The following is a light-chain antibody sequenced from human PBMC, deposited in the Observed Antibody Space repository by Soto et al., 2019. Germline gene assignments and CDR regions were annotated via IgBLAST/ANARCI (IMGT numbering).Light chain of an antibody. V-gene: IGKV3-20*01. Sequence: EIVLTQSPGTLSLSPGERATLSCRASQSVTSNYLAWYQQKPGQAPRLLIYDASNRATGTPDRFLGPGSVTDFTLIISRLEPEDFAVYYCQQYADSPITFGQGTRLEIK. CDR1: QSVTSNY. J-gene: IGKJ5*01. CDR3: QQYADSPIT. CDR2: DAS.